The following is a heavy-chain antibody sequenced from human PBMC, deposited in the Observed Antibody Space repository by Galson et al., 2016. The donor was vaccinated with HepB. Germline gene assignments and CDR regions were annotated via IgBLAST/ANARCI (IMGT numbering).Heavy chain of an antibody. CDR2: IKQDGSEK. Sequence: SLRLSCAAFGFGFSTFWMSWIRQVPGKGLEWVANIKQDGSEKYYVDSGKGRFTVSRDNVKNSLYLQMNSLRAEDTAVYYCVKFKGSGSHYHYSMDVWGKGTAVIVSS. CDR1: GFGFSTFW. J-gene: IGHJ6*03. V-gene: IGHV3-7*03. D-gene: IGHD1-26*01. CDR3: VKFKGSGSHYHYSMDV.